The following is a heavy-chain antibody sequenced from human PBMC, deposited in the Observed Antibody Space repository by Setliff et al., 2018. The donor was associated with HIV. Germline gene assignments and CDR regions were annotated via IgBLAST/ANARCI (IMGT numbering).Heavy chain of an antibody. CDR2: IGQDGSEK. Sequence: GGSLRLSCVASGFTFSDNGMVWVRQAPGEGLEWVANIGQDGSEKNYVDSVKGRFTISRDNAKNTLYLQMNSLRTEDTAVYYCVRDTFDGRSYYGWDVWGQGTTVTVSS. J-gene: IGHJ6*02. V-gene: IGHV3-7*01. D-gene: IGHD3-9*01. CDR1: GFTFSDNG. CDR3: VRDTFDGRSYYGWDV.